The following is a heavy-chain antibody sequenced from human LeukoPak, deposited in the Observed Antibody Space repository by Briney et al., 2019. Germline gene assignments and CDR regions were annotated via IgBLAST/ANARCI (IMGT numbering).Heavy chain of an antibody. D-gene: IGHD3-16*01. Sequence: GGSLRLSCAASGFTFDDYAMHWVRQAPGKGLEWVSGISWNSGSIGYADSVKGRFTISRDNAKNSLYLQMDSLRAEDTALYYCAKDRGGYFDYWGQGTLVTVSS. CDR3: AKDRGGYFDY. J-gene: IGHJ4*02. CDR1: GFTFDDYA. CDR2: ISWNSGSI. V-gene: IGHV3-9*01.